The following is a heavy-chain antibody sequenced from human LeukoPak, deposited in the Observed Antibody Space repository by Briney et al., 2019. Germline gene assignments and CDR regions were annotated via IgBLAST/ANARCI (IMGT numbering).Heavy chain of an antibody. CDR2: INHSGST. D-gene: IGHD3-9*01. CDR1: GGSFSGYY. V-gene: IGHV4-34*01. CDR3: ARVESDILTGYPLY. Sequence: SETLSLTCAVYGGSFSGYYWSWIRQPPGKGLEWIGEINHSGSTNYNPSLKSRVTISVDTSKNQFSLKLSSVTAADTAVYYCARVESDILTGYPLYWGQGTLVTVSS. J-gene: IGHJ4*02.